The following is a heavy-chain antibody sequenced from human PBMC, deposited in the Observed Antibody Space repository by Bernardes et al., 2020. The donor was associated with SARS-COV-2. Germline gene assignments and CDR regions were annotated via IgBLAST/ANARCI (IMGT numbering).Heavy chain of an antibody. V-gene: IGHV3-48*04. CDR2: ISATGETA. J-gene: IGHJ4*02. D-gene: IGHD5-12*01. Sequence: GGSLRLSCAASGFTFSSYSINWVRQAPGKGLEWVSLISATGETAYYAESVRGRFTVSRESAKNSVYLQMNGLRADDTAVYYCARVHSGSTGDLDYWGQGTRVTVAS. CDR1: GFTFSSYS. CDR3: ARVHSGSTGDLDY.